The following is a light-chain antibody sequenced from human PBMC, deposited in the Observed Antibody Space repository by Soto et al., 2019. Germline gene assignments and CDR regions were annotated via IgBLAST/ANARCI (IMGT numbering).Light chain of an antibody. CDR2: AAS. CDR1: QGIRSY. CDR3: QQSYSTSIT. Sequence: DITLTQSPSFLSASPGDRVTITYRASQGIRSYLAWYQQSPGRAPKLLIYAASTLQSGVPSRFSGSGSGTDFTLTISSLQPEDFATYYCQQSYSTSITFGQGTRLEI. J-gene: IGKJ5*01. V-gene: IGKV1-9*01.